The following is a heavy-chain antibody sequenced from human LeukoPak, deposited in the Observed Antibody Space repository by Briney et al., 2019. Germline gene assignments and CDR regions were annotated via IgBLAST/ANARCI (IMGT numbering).Heavy chain of an antibody. J-gene: IGHJ4*02. D-gene: IGHD4-17*01. Sequence: GASVKVSCKTSGYTFTSHYLHWVRQAPGQGLQWMGMIEPSGGDTDYAQKFQGRVTMTRDTSTSTVYMELSSLKSEDTAVYYCAREEVVYGDSTKHVYFDHWGQGIPITVSS. CDR1: GYTFTSHY. V-gene: IGHV1-46*01. CDR3: AREEVVYGDSTKHVYFDH. CDR2: IEPSGGDT.